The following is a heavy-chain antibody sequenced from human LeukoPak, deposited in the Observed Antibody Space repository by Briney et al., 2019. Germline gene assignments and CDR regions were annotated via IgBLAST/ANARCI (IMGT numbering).Heavy chain of an antibody. Sequence: SETLSLTRTVSGGSISSSSYYWGWIRQPPGKGLEWIGSIYYSGSTYYNPSLKSRVTISVDTSKNQFSLKLSSVTAADTAVYYCARDSGDCSGGSCYRTVDYWGQGTLVTVSS. J-gene: IGHJ4*02. CDR1: GGSISSSSYY. CDR2: IYYSGST. D-gene: IGHD2-15*01. V-gene: IGHV4-39*07. CDR3: ARDSGDCSGGSCYRTVDY.